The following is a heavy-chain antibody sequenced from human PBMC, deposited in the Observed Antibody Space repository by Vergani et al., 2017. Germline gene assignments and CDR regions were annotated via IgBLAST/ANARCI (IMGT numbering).Heavy chain of an antibody. J-gene: IGHJ6*03. CDR2: IWYVGSNK. Sequence: QVQLVESGGGVVQPGRSLRLSCAASGFRFSSYGMNWVRQAPGKGLEWVAVIWYVGSNKYYADSVKERFTISRDNYRKTVNLQMNSQGVDDTAVYYCAQDLGGCNSIGCFYYIDVWGEGTTVTV. V-gene: IGHV3-33*06. CDR1: GFRFSSYG. CDR3: AQDLGGCNSIGCFYYIDV. D-gene: IGHD2/OR15-2a*01.